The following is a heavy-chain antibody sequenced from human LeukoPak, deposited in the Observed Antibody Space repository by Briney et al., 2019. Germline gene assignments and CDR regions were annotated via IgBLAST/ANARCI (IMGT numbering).Heavy chain of an antibody. CDR1: GGTFSSYA. J-gene: IGHJ4*02. Sequence: ASVEVSCKASGGTFSSYAISWVRQAPGQGLEWMGRIIPIFGTANYAQKFQGRVTITTDESTSTAYMELSSLRSEDTAVYYCARDYYDSSGYYPYYFDYWGQGTLVTVSS. D-gene: IGHD3-22*01. CDR2: IIPIFGTA. V-gene: IGHV1-69*05. CDR3: ARDYYDSSGYYPYYFDY.